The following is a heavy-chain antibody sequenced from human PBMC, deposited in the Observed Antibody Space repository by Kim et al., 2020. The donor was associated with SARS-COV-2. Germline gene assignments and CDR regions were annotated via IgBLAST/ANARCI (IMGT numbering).Heavy chain of an antibody. CDR3: ARDTRDYYGMDV. Sequence: YYAGSVKGRFTISRVNSKNTLYLQMNSLRAEDTAVYYCARDTRDYYGMDVWGQGTTVTVSS. V-gene: IGHV3-33*01. J-gene: IGHJ6*02.